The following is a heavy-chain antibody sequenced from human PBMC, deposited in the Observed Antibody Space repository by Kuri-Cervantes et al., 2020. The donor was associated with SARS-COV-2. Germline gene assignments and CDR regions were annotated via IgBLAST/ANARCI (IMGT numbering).Heavy chain of an antibody. CDR1: GEAFSGYY. CDR3: ARDGGSGYDWTDYYYYYMDV. V-gene: IGHV4-34*01. D-gene: IGHD5-12*01. CDR2: VNHRGET. Sequence: SQTLSLTCAYYGEAFSGYYWNWIRQSPGRGLEWIGEVNHRGETNYNPSLKSRVSISVDTSNNQFSLHLSSVTAADTAVYYCARDGGSGYDWTDYYYYYMDVWGKGTTVTVSS. J-gene: IGHJ6*03.